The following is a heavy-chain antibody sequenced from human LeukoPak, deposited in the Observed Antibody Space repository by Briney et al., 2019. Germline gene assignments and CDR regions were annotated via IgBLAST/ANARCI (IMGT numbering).Heavy chain of an antibody. CDR2: VYYRSKWSK. J-gene: IGHJ4*02. CDR3: ARGDQDFDF. V-gene: IGHV6-1*01. CDR1: GDSVSSKSV. D-gene: IGHD5-24*01. Sequence: SQTLSLTCGISGDSVSSKSVCNWIRQSPSRGLEWLGRVYYRSKWSKNYAVSVKSRITINPDTSTNQFSLQLSSVTAEDTAVYYCARGDQDFDFWGQGTLVTVSS.